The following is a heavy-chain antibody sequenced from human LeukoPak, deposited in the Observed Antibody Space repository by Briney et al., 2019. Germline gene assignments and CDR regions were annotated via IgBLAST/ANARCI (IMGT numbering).Heavy chain of an antibody. CDR1: GFSFRHYA. Sequence: GGSPRLSCAASGFSFRHYAMSWVRQAPTRGLEWVSSLRGDDETFYADSVKGRFTLSRDDSRNTVFLHLNNLRVDDTAVYYCARASWISSADAVWWGQGTQVTVSS. CDR3: ARASWISSADAVW. D-gene: IGHD2-2*03. V-gene: IGHV3-23*01. J-gene: IGHJ4*02. CDR2: LRGDDET.